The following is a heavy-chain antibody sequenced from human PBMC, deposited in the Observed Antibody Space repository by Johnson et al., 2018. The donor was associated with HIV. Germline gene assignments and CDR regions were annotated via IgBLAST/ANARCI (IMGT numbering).Heavy chain of an antibody. CDR3: AKSLGQHLVVVDAFDI. J-gene: IGHJ3*02. V-gene: IGHV3-33*06. CDR1: GFTFSSYG. D-gene: IGHD6-13*01. Sequence: QVQLVESGGGVVQPGRSLRLSCAASGFTFSSYGMHWVRQAPGKGLEWVAVIWYDGTNKYYADSVKGRFTISRDNSKNTLYLQMDSLRAEDTGVYYCAKSLGQHLVVVDAFDITGQGTMVTVSS. CDR2: IWYDGTNK.